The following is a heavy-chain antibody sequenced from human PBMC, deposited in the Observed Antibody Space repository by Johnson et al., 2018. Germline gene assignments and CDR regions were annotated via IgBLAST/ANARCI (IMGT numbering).Heavy chain of an antibody. J-gene: IGHJ1*01. CDR2: IRSKAYGGTT. CDR3: SRVRSRNAAEYFQH. CDR1: GFTSGDYA. V-gene: IGHV3-49*03. Sequence: VQLVQSGGGLVQPGRSLRLSCTASGFTSGDYAMSWFRQAHGKGLEWLCFIRSKAYGGTTEYAASVKGRFTISRDDSKIIAYQQMNSLKTEDTAVYYCSRVRSRNAAEYFQHWGQGTLVTVSS.